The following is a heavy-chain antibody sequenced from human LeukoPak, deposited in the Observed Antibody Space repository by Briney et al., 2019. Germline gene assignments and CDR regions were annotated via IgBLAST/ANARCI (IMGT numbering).Heavy chain of an antibody. V-gene: IGHV3-7*03. CDR2: IKTDGSET. CDR3: LKNNGWFHLAQ. D-gene: IGHD6-19*01. CDR1: GFNFRDHW. J-gene: IGHJ4*02. Sequence: GGALRLSCAASGFNFRDHWMDWVRQAPGKGLEWVGHIKTDGSETYYLDSLRGRFSISRDNTNNALYLQMNSLSVEDTAFYYCLKNNGWFHLAQWGQGTLVTVSS.